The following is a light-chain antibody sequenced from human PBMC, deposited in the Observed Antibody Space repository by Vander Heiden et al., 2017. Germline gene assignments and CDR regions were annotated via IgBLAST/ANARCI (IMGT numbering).Light chain of an antibody. CDR1: SPHIGAGYA. V-gene: IGLV1-40*01. J-gene: IGLJ2*01. CDR3: QSYDSSLSGVV. Sequence: QSVLPPPPSVSGAPGPRVTISCTGSSPHIGAGYAGPWYQQLPGTAPTPLICGNSNRPSGVPDRFAGSKSGNAASLAITGLQAEDEADYYCQSYDSSLSGVVFGGGTKLTVL. CDR2: GNS.